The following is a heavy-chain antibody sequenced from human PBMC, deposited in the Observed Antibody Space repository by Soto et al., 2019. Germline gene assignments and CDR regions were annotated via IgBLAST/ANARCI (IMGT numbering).Heavy chain of an antibody. CDR2: ISYDGSDGSDK. Sequence: QMQLVESGGGVVQPGRSLRLSCAASGFTFSSYAMHWVRQAPGKGLEWVAVISYDGSDGSDKYYADSVKGRFTISRNNSRKTLYLQMNSLKTEDTAVYYCARSLRHCSRTNCYEYYYGLDIWGQETTVTVSS. CDR1: GFTFSSYA. V-gene: IGHV3-30-3*01. CDR3: ARSLRHCSRTNCYEYYYGLDI. D-gene: IGHD2-2*01. J-gene: IGHJ6*02.